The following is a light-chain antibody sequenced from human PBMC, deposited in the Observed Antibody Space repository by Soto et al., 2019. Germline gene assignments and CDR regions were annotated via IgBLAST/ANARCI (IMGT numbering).Light chain of an antibody. CDR2: GAS. V-gene: IGKV3-15*01. CDR3: QQYNNWPIT. J-gene: IGKJ5*01. CDR1: QIILTN. Sequence: EIVLTQSPATLSVSPGERATLSCRASQIILTNLAWYQQKPGQAPRLVFYGASTSATGIPARFIRSGSGTEFTLTISSLQSEDFEIYYCQQYNNWPITFGQGTRLEIK.